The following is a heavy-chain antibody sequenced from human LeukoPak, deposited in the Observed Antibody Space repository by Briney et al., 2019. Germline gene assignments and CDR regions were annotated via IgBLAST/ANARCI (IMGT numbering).Heavy chain of an antibody. V-gene: IGHV4-34*01. CDR3: AKVGYCSGGSCYSHLDY. D-gene: IGHD2-15*01. Sequence: SETLSLTCAVSGVSFNDYYWSWVRQTPGKGLEWIGEINHSGYTNDSPSLKSRVTLSIDTSRKQFSLNLRSVTVADTAVYYCAKVGYCSGGSCYSHLDYWGQGTLVTVSS. CDR1: GVSFNDYY. J-gene: IGHJ4*02. CDR2: INHSGYT.